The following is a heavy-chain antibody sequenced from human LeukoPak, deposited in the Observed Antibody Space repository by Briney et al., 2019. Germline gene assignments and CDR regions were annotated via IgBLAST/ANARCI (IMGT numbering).Heavy chain of an antibody. V-gene: IGHV3-7*01. CDR2: IKQDGSEK. CDR3: ARDMWQRLASFDY. Sequence: PGGSLRLSCAASGFTFSSYWMSWVRQAPGKGLEWVANIKQDGSEKYYVDSVKGRFTISRDNAKNSLYLQMNSLRAEDTAVYYCARDMWQRLASFDYWGQGTLVTVS. D-gene: IGHD6-19*01. CDR1: GFTFSSYW. J-gene: IGHJ4*02.